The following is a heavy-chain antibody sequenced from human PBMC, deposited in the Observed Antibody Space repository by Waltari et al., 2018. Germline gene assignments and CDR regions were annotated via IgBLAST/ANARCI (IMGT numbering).Heavy chain of an antibody. V-gene: IGHV4-4*02. CDR1: GYSVPSSNW. CDR3: ARLGPYSSSSN. CDR2: IHHGVTT. Sequence: QVQLQESGPGLVKPSGTLFLTRAVSGYSVPSSNWWTWVRQPPGKGLEWLGEIHHGVTTNYNPSLTHRLTVSVDKPTNHFSLTLNSVTAADTGVYFCARLGPYSSSSNWGQGTLVAVSS. J-gene: IGHJ4*02. D-gene: IGHD6-6*01.